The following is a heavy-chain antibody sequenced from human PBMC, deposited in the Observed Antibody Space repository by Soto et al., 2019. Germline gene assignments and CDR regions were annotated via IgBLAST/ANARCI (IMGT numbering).Heavy chain of an antibody. CDR3: AVDLWFGEARVDY. CDR2: IYYSGST. Sequence: PSETLSLTCTVSGGSISSYYWSWIRQPPGKGLEWIGYIYYSGSTNYNPSLKSRVTISVDTSKNQFSLKLSSVTAADTAVYYCAVDLWFGEARVDYWGQGTLVTVSS. CDR1: GGSISSYY. J-gene: IGHJ4*02. V-gene: IGHV4-59*01. D-gene: IGHD3-10*01.